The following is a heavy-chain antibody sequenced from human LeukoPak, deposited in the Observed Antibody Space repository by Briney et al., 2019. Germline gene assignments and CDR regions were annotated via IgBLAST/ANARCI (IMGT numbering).Heavy chain of an antibody. J-gene: IGHJ4*02. CDR3: AKARGSTSSLSIDS. CDR2: ISGSDGST. Sequence: GGSLRLSCAASGFNLSSYAMSWVRQVPGKGLEWVSAISGSDGSTYFADSVKGRFTISRDISKSTLSLQMNSLRAEDTAVYYYAKARGSTSSLSIDSWGQGTLVTVSS. V-gene: IGHV3-23*01. CDR1: GFNLSSYA. D-gene: IGHD2-15*01.